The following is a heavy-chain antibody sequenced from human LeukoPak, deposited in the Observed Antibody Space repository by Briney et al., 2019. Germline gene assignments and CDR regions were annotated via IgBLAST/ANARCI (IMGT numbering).Heavy chain of an antibody. V-gene: IGHV1-18*01. CDR1: GYTFTSYG. D-gene: IGHD5/OR15-5a*01. CDR2: ISAYTGNT. J-gene: IGHJ4*02. Sequence: ASVKVSCKASGYTFTSYGISWVRQAPGQRLEWMGWISAYTGNTNSAKKLQGRVTMTTDTYTSTAYMELRSLRSDDTAVYYCARVPVQGYSVFRSPIDYWGQGTLVTVSS. CDR3: ARVPVQGYSVFRSPIDY.